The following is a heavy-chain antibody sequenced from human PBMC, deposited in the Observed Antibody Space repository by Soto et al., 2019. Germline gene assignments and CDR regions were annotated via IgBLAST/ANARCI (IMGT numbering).Heavy chain of an antibody. D-gene: IGHD1-1*01. CDR2: VNISGQR. CDR1: GGPARAQDW. J-gene: IGHJ5*01. V-gene: IGHV4-4*02. Sequence: QVHLQESGPGLVAPSGTPSPTSPFSGGPARAQDWGNWVRKFQNRGRRWIPEVNISGQRNYNPSLRSRVSVSIDSSKNQFYLNLNSVTAAGTAIYYCARVRQGCSANNCYFDPWGQGTQVTISS. CDR3: ARVRQGCSANNCYFDP.